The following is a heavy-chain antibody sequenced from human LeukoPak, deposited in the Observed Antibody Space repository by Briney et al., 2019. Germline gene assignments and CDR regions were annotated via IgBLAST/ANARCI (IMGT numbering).Heavy chain of an antibody. CDR3: ARALMVRGEKPRYYFDY. D-gene: IGHD3-10*01. J-gene: IGHJ4*02. CDR2: IIPIFGTA. V-gene: IGHV1-69*01. CDR1: EGTFTSYA. Sequence: SVKVSCKASEGTFTSYAVSWVRQAPGQGLEWMGGIIPIFGTANYAQKFQGRVTITADESTSTAYMELSSRRSEDTAVYYCARALMVRGEKPRYYFDYWGQGTLVTVSS.